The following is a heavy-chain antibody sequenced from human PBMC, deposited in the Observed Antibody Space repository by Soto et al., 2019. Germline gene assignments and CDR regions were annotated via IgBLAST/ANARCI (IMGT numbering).Heavy chain of an antibody. CDR1: GFTFSSYA. Sequence: GGSLRLSCAASGFTFSSYAMSWVRQAPGKGLKWVSAISGSGGSTYYADSVKGRFTISRDNSKNTLYLQMNSLRAEDTAVYYCAKELIRGDSYGLVLGPKVFDYWGQGTLVTVSS. CDR3: AKELIRGDSYGLVLGPKVFDY. J-gene: IGHJ4*02. V-gene: IGHV3-23*01. D-gene: IGHD5-18*01. CDR2: ISGSGGST.